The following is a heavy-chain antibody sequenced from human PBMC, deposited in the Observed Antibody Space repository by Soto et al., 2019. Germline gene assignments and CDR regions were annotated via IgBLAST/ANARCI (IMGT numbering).Heavy chain of an antibody. V-gene: IGHV4-59*01. D-gene: IGHD3-3*01. Sequence: PSETLSLTCTVSGGSISSYYWSWIRQPPGKGLEWIGYIYYSGSTNYNPSLKSRVTISVDTSKNQFSLKLSSVTAADTAVYYCAGGAYDFWSGYSYYYYGMDAWGQGTTVTVSS. CDR3: AGGAYDFWSGYSYYYYGMDA. CDR1: GGSISSYY. J-gene: IGHJ6*02. CDR2: IYYSGST.